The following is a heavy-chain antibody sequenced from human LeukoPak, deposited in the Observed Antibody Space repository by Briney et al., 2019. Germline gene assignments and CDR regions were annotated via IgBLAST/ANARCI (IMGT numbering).Heavy chain of an antibody. CDR3: AGGFDVWSGSSPYFDY. CDR2: MNPNSGNT. Sequence: ASVKVSCKASGYTFTSYDINWVRQATGQGLEWMGWMNPNSGNTGYAQKFQGRVTITRNTSISTAYMELSSLRSEDTAVYYCAGGFDVWSGSSPYFDYCGQGTLVTVSS. J-gene: IGHJ4*02. V-gene: IGHV1-8*03. CDR1: GYTFTSYD. D-gene: IGHD3-3*01.